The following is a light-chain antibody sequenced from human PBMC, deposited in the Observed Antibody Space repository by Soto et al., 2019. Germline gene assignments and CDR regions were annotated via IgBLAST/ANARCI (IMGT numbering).Light chain of an antibody. CDR3: CSYAGSYTFV. Sequence: QSALTQPRSVSGSPGQSVTISCTGTSSDVGGYNYVSWYQQHPGRAPKLMVYDVSKRPSGVPDRFSGSKSADTASLTISGLQAGDEADYYCCSYAGSYTFVFGGGTKV. J-gene: IGLJ1*01. CDR2: DVS. CDR1: SSDVGGYNY. V-gene: IGLV2-11*01.